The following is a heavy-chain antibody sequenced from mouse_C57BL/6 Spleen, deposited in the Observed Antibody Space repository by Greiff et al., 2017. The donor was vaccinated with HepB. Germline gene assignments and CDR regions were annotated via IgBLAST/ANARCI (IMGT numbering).Heavy chain of an antibody. Sequence: EVMLVESEGGLVQPGSSMKLSCTASGFTFSDYYMAWVRQVPEKGLEWVANINYDGSSTYYLDSLKSRFIISRDNAKNILYLQMSSLKSEDTATYYCARVEGDGYYAMDYWGQGTSVTVSS. CDR2: INYDGSST. CDR3: ARVEGDGYYAMDY. V-gene: IGHV5-16*01. CDR1: GFTFSDYY. D-gene: IGHD2-3*01. J-gene: IGHJ4*01.